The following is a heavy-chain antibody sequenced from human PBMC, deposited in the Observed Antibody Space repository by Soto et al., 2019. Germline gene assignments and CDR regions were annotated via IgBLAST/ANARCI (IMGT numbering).Heavy chain of an antibody. CDR1: GFSLSTSGVG. J-gene: IGHJ5*02. Sequence: SGPTLVNPTQTLTLTCTFSGFSLSTSGVGVGWIRQPPGKALEWLALIYWDDDKRYNPSLKTRLTITKDTSRNQVVLTMANMDPVDTATYYCVRRLRQSDYSNHFWFDPWGQGTLVTVSS. V-gene: IGHV2-5*02. D-gene: IGHD4-4*01. CDR2: IYWDDDK. CDR3: VRRLRQSDYSNHFWFDP.